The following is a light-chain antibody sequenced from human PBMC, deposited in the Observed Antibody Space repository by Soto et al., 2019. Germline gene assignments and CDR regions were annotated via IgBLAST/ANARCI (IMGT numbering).Light chain of an antibody. CDR2: QNS. Sequence: SYELTQPPSVSVSPGQTATITCSGDKLGDKYASWYQQRPGQSPLMVIYQNSKRPSGIPERFSGSNSGNTATLTISGTQGMDEADYYCQAWDSNTVVFGGGTKLTVL. CDR1: KLGDKY. V-gene: IGLV3-1*01. J-gene: IGLJ2*01. CDR3: QAWDSNTVV.